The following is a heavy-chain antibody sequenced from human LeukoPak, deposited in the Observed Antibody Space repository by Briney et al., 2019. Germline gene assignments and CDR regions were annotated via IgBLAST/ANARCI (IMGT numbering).Heavy chain of an antibody. CDR3: AKGNWGLDY. Sequence: GGSLRLSCAASGFTFSNYAMSWVRQAPGKGLEWVSGISGSGGGTYYADSVKGRFTISRDNSKNTLYLHMNSLRAEDTAVYYCAKGNWGLDYWRQGTLVTVSS. CDR1: GFTFSNYA. CDR2: ISGSGGGT. D-gene: IGHD7-27*01. V-gene: IGHV3-23*01. J-gene: IGHJ4*02.